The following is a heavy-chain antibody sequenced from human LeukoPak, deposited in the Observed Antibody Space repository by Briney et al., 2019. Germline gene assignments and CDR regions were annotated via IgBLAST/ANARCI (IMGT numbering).Heavy chain of an antibody. CDR2: ISYDGSNK. Sequence: PGGSLRLSCAASGFTFSSYAMHWVRQAPGKGLEWVAVISYDGSNKYYADSVKGRFTISRDNSKNTLYLQMNSLRAEDTAVYYCARDKVPAAILKDVFDIWGQGTMLTVSS. V-gene: IGHV3-30-3*01. D-gene: IGHD2-2*02. CDR3: ARDKVPAAILKDVFDI. J-gene: IGHJ3*02. CDR1: GFTFSSYA.